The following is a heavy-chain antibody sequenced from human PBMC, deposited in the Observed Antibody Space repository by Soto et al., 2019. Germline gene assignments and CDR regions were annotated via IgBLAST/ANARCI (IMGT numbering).Heavy chain of an antibody. J-gene: IGHJ4*02. D-gene: IGHD2-2*01. CDR2: IIPIFGTA. CDR3: ASSFSSIWNQGY. CDR1: GGTFSSYS. V-gene: IGHV1-69*13. Sequence: VASVKVSCKASGGTFSSYSISWVRQAPGQGLEWMGGIIPIFGTANYAQKFQGRVTITADESTSTAYMELSSLRSEDTAVYYCASSFSSIWNQGYWGQGTLVTV.